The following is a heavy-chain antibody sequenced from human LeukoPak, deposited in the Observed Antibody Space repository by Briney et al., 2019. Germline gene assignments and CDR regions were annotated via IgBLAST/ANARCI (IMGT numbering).Heavy chain of an antibody. D-gene: IGHD3-10*01. CDR1: GGSFSGYY. CDR2: INHSGST. Sequence: PSETLSLTCAVYGGSFSGYYWSWIRQPPGKGLEWIGEINHSGSTNYNPSLKSRVTISVDTSKNQFSLKLSSVTAADTAVYYCARDSSRQDYGSGSRGGLPDYWGQGTLVTVSS. CDR3: ARDSSRQDYGSGSRGGLPDY. J-gene: IGHJ4*02. V-gene: IGHV4-34*01.